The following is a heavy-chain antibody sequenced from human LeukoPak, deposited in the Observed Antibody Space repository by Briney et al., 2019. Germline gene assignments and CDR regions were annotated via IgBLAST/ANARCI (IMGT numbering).Heavy chain of an antibody. CDR3: ARERWEYCSGGSCYSGGYMDV. CDR1: GFTFSSYG. V-gene: IGHV3-23*01. CDR2: ISGSGGST. D-gene: IGHD2-15*01. Sequence: GGSLRLSCAASGFTFSSYGMSWVRQAPGKGLEWVSAISGSGGSTYYADSVKGRFTISRDNSKNTLYLQMNSLRAEDTAGYYCARERWEYCSGGSCYSGGYMDVWGKGTTVTVSS. J-gene: IGHJ6*03.